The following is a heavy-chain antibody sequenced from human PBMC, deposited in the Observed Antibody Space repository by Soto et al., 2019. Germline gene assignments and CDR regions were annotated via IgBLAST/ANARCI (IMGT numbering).Heavy chain of an antibody. CDR3: AHRLTLNSNWNYGRFDY. D-gene: IGHD1-7*01. CDR1: GFSLTTYGVG. Sequence: SGPTLVNPTQTLTLTCTFSGFSLTTYGVGVGWVRQPPGKALEWLALIYWDDDKRYSPSLKSRLTITKDTSKNLVVLTMTNMDPVDTATYYCAHRLTLNSNWNYGRFDYWGQGTLVTVS. J-gene: IGHJ4*02. V-gene: IGHV2-5*02. CDR2: IYWDDDK.